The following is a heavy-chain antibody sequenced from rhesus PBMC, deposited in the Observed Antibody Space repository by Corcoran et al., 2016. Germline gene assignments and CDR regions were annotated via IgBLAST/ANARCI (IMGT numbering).Heavy chain of an antibody. CDR1: GFTFSDYY. CDR3: AKLTWIQWVQPALNRFDV. Sequence: EVQLVESGGGLAKPGGSLRLSCAASGFTFSDYYMDWVRQAPGKGLEWVSRISNGGGSTWYADSVKCRFTSARENAKNTLYLQMDSLRAEDTAVYYCAKLTWIQWVQPALNRFDVWGPGVLVTVSS. V-gene: IGHV3-178*02. J-gene: IGHJ5-1*01. D-gene: IGHD5-30*01. CDR2: ISNGGGST.